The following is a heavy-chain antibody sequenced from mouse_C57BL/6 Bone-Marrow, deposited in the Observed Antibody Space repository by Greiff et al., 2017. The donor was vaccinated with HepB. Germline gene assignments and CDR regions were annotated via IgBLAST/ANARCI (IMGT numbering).Heavy chain of an antibody. Sequence: QVQLQQPGAELVKPGASVKLSCKASGYTFTSYWMHWVKQRPGQGLEWIGMIHPNSGSTNYNEKLKSKATLTVDKSSSTAYMQLSSLTSEDSAVYYCAILYYGNYVGTYWGQGTLVTVSA. D-gene: IGHD2-1*01. V-gene: IGHV1-64*01. CDR2: IHPNSGST. CDR1: GYTFTSYW. J-gene: IGHJ3*01. CDR3: AILYYGNYVGTY.